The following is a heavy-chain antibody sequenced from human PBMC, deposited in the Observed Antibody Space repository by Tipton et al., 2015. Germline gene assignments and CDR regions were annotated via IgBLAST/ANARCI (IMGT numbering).Heavy chain of an antibody. V-gene: IGHV1-46*01. CDR1: GYTFTSYY. CDR2: INPNVGAT. J-gene: IGHJ6*02. CDR3: ARDLAVRGVKDGMDV. D-gene: IGHD3-10*01. Sequence: QVQLVQSGPEVKKPGASVKLSCKASGYTFTSYYMNWVRQAPGQGLEWMGLINPNVGATNYAQKFKGRITMTSDTSTSTVYLELSSLTYEDTAVYYCARDLAVRGVKDGMDVWGQGTLVTVSS.